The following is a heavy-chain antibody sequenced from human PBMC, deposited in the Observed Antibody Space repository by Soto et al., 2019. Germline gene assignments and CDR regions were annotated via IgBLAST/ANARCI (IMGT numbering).Heavy chain of an antibody. Sequence: SETLSLTCTVSGGSISSYYWSWIRQPPGKGLEWIGYIYYSGSTNYNPSLKSRVTISVDTSKNQFSLKLSSVTAADTAVYYCARRRRAYSSSSGRVFDYWGQGTLVTVSS. D-gene: IGHD6-6*01. CDR3: ARRRRAYSSSSGRVFDY. CDR1: GGSISSYY. V-gene: IGHV4-59*12. CDR2: IYYSGST. J-gene: IGHJ4*02.